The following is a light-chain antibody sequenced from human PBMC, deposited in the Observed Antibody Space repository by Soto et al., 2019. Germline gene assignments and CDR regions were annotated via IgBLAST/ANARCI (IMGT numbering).Light chain of an antibody. J-gene: IGKJ4*01. CDR1: QSISSY. Sequence: DIKMTQSPSSLSASVGDRVTITCRASQSISSYLNWYQQKPGKAPKLLIYAASSLQSGVPSRFSGSGSGTDFTLTISSLQPEDFATYYYQQSYSTPLTFGGGTKVEIK. CDR2: AAS. V-gene: IGKV1-39*01. CDR3: QQSYSTPLT.